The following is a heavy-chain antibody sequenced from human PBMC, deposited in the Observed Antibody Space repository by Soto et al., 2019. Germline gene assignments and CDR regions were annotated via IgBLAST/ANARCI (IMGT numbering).Heavy chain of an antibody. CDR3: ARARNWSYYQLRFDP. V-gene: IGHV1-69*06. CDR2: IIPIFGTA. D-gene: IGHD1-26*01. Sequence: SVKVSCKASGGTFISYAISWVRQAPGQGLEWMGGIIPIFGTANYAQKFQGRVTITADKSTSTAYMELSSLRSEDTAVYYCARARNWSYYQLRFDPWGQGTLVTVSS. CDR1: GGTFISYA. J-gene: IGHJ5*02.